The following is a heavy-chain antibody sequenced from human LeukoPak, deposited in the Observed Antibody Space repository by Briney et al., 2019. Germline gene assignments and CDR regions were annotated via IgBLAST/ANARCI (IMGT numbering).Heavy chain of an antibody. Sequence: XXGGTFSSYAISWVRQAPGQGLEWMGRIXPIXGIANYAQKFQGRVTITADKSTSTAYMEQSSLRSEDTAVYYCARDSHYDFWSGYYSYYYGMDVWGQGTTVTVSS. V-gene: IGHV1-69*04. D-gene: IGHD3-3*01. CDR3: ARDSHYDFWSGYYSYYYGMDV. CDR1: GGTFSSYA. J-gene: IGHJ6*02. CDR2: IXPIXGIA.